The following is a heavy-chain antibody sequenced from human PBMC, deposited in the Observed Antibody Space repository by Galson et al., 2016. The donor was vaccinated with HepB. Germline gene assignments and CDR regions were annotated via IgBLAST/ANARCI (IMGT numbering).Heavy chain of an antibody. CDR2: ISANEGDT. D-gene: IGHD2-2*01. J-gene: IGHJ5*02. V-gene: IGHV1-18*01. CDR1: GYSFTSYG. CDR3: ARDFEYRGSRSLYEDCFGP. Sequence: SVKVSCKASGYSFTSYGISWVRQAPGQGLEWMGWISANEGDTNYARKFQGRVTLTTDTSTSTAYMELRSLTSDDTAVYYCARDFEYRGSRSLYEDCFGPWGQGTLVTVFS.